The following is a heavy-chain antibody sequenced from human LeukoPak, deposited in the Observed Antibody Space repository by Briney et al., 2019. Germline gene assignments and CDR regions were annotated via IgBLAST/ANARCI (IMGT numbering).Heavy chain of an antibody. V-gene: IGHV3-23*01. CDR2: ISGSGDIT. CDR3: ATDYYASSGSYTVDY. D-gene: IGHD3-22*01. J-gene: IGHJ4*02. Sequence: GGSLRLSCAASGFTFRIYAMSWVRQAPGKGLEWVSVISGSGDITQSADSVKGRFTISRNNSKNTLYLQMNSLRAEDTAVYYCATDYYASSGSYTVDYWGQGTLVTVSS. CDR1: GFTFRIYA.